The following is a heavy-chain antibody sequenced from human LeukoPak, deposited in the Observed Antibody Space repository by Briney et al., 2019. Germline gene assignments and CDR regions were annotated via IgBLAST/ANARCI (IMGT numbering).Heavy chain of an antibody. CDR3: TRDEPFYYYMDV. CDR1: GFTFSSYS. Sequence: GGSLRLSCAASGFTFSSYSMSWVRQAPGKGLEWVGFIRSKAYGGTTEYAASVKGRFTISRDDSKSIAYLQMNSLKTEDTAVYYCTRDEPFYYYMDVWGKGTTVTVSS. CDR2: IRSKAYGGTT. V-gene: IGHV3-49*04. J-gene: IGHJ6*03.